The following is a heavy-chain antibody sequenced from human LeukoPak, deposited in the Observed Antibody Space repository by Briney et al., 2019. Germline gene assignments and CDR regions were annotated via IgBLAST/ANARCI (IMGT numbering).Heavy chain of an antibody. Sequence: GGSLRLSCAASGFTVSSNYMSWVRQAPGKGLEWVSVIYSGGSTYYADSVKGRFTISRDNSKNTLYLQMNSLRAEDTAVYYCAKGPWCSSTSCYILDYWGQGTLVTVSS. CDR1: GFTVSSNY. CDR3: AKGPWCSSTSCYILDY. D-gene: IGHD2-2*02. V-gene: IGHV3-66*01. CDR2: IYSGGST. J-gene: IGHJ4*02.